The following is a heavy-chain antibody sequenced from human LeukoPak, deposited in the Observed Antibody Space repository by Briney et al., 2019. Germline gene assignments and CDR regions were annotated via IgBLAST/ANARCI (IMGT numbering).Heavy chain of an antibody. CDR1: GYTFTSYG. CDR2: ISAYNGYT. V-gene: IGHV1-18*01. Sequence: ASVKVSCKASGYTFTSYGISWVRQAPGQGLEWMGWISAYNGYTHYAQNLQGRVTMTTDTSTSTAYMELRSLRSDDTAMYYCTREQGYYMDVWGKGTTVTVSS. J-gene: IGHJ6*03. CDR3: TREQGYYMDV.